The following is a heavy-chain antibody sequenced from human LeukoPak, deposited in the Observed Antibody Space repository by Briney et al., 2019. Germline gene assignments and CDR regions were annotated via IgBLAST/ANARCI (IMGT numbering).Heavy chain of an antibody. J-gene: IGHJ4*02. Sequence: GGSLRLSCAASGFTFGSYSMNWVRQAPGKGLEWVSYISSSSSTIYYADSVKGRFTISRDNAKNSLYLQMNSLRAEDTAVYYCARASLGSSGWYGAWGQGTLVTVSS. CDR3: ARASLGSSGWYGA. D-gene: IGHD6-19*01. CDR1: GFTFGSYS. V-gene: IGHV3-48*01. CDR2: ISSSSSTI.